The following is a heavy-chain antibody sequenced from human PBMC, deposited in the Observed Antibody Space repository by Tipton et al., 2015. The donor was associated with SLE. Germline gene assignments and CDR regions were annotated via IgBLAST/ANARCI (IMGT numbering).Heavy chain of an antibody. CDR2: IHSDGSST. D-gene: IGHD6-19*01. CDR1: GFTFSNYA. Sequence: SLRLSCAASGFTFSNYAINWVRQAPGKGLEWVSRIHSDGSSTNYADSVKGRFTISRDNAKSTLYLQMNSLRAEDTAVHYCAKASSGWSEDFDYWGQGTLVTVSS. J-gene: IGHJ4*02. V-gene: IGHV3-23*03. CDR3: AKASSGWSEDFDY.